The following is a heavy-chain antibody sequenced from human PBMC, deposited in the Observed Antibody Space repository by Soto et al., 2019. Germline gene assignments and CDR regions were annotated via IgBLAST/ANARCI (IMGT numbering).Heavy chain of an antibody. Sequence: PSETLSLTCTVAGGSISSYYWSWIRQPPGKGLEWIGYIYYSGSTNYNLSLKSRVTISVDTTKNQFSLKLSSVTAADTAVYYWARAIAAAGYNWFDPWGPGTLVTVSS. V-gene: IGHV4-59*01. D-gene: IGHD6-13*01. CDR3: ARAIAAAGYNWFDP. CDR1: GGSISSYY. J-gene: IGHJ5*02. CDR2: IYYSGST.